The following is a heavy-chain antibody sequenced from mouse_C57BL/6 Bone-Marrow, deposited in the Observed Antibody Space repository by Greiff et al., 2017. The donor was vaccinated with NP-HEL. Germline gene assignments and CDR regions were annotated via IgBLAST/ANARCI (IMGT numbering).Heavy chain of an antibody. J-gene: IGHJ3*01. V-gene: IGHV1-69*01. CDR3: ARDGDYDGFAY. D-gene: IGHD2-13*01. CDR1: GYTFTSYW. Sequence: QVQLQQPGAELVMPGASVKLSCKASGYTFTSYWMHWVKQRPGQGLEWIGEIDPSDSYTNYNQKFKGKSTLTVDKSSSTAYMQLSSLTSEDSAVDYCARDGDYDGFAYWGQGTLVTVSA. CDR2: IDPSDSYT.